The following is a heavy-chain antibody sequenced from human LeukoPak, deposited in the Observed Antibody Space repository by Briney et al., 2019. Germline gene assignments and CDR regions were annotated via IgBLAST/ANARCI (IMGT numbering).Heavy chain of an antibody. V-gene: IGHV3-7*01. CDR2: IKGDGSVK. D-gene: IGHD2-8*01. J-gene: IGHJ4*02. CDR1: GFTFSAYW. CDR3: ARGGFGYVYFDY. Sequence: PGGSLRLSCAASGFTFSAYWMSWVRQAPGKGLELVAHIKGDGSVKYSVDSVKGRFTISRDNAKSSLYLQMNSLRAEDTALYYCARGGFGYVYFDYWGQGSLVTVSS.